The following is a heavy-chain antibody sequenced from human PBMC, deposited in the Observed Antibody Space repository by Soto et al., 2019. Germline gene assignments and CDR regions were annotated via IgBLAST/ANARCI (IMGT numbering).Heavy chain of an antibody. V-gene: IGHV1-18*01. CDR2: ISAYNGNT. Sequence: APVKVSCKASGYTFTSYGISWVRQAPGQGLEWMGWISAYNGNTNYAQKLQGRVTMTTDTSTSTAYMELRSLRSDDTAVYYCARGPPAAVGLYDSSGLDPAAFDYWGQGTLVTVSS. J-gene: IGHJ4*02. D-gene: IGHD3-22*01. CDR1: GYTFTSYG. CDR3: ARGPPAAVGLYDSSGLDPAAFDY.